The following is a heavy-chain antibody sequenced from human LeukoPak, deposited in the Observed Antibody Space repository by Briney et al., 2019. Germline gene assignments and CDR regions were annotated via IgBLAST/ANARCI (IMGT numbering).Heavy chain of an antibody. V-gene: IGHV4-59*08. CDR1: GDSLTNSY. J-gene: IGHJ5*01. Sequence: PSETLSLTCTVSGDSLTNSYWNWVRQPPGRGLEWIGRISYGGGTNYNPPLKSRVIISRDTSKNQFSLELTSVTAADTAIYYCAKRIIEARENGDSNWLDPWGQGTLVTVSS. CDR3: AKRIIEARENGDSNWLDP. D-gene: IGHD4-17*01. CDR2: ISYGGGT.